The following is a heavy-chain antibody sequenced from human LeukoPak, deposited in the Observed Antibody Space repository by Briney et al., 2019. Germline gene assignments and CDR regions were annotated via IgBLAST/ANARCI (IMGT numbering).Heavy chain of an antibody. CDR2: IRYDGSNK. CDR1: GFTFSSYG. J-gene: IGHJ4*02. V-gene: IGHV3-30*02. CDR3: ARAGSTGWYHFDY. Sequence: PGGSLRLSCAASGFTFSSYGMHWVRQAPGKGLEWVAFIRYDGSNKYYADSVKGRFTISRDNSKNSLYLQMNSLRAEDTALYYCARAGSTGWYHFDYWGQGTLVTVSS. D-gene: IGHD6-19*01.